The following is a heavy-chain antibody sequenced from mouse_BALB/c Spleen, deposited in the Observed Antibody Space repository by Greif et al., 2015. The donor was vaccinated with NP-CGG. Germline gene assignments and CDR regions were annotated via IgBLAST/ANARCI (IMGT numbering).Heavy chain of an antibody. CDR2: IDPANGST. CDR1: GFNIKDTY. Sequence: EVQLQQSGAELVKPGAAVKLSCTASGFNIKDTYMHWVKQRPEQGLEWIGRIDPANGSTKYDPKFQGKATITADTSSNTAYLQLSSLTSEDTAVYYCARGDYPYYYAMDYWGQGTSVTVSS. J-gene: IGHJ4*01. CDR3: ARGDYPYYYAMDY. D-gene: IGHD2-4*01. V-gene: IGHV14-3*02.